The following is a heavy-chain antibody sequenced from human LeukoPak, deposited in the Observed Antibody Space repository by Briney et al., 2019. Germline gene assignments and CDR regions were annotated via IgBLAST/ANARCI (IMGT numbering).Heavy chain of an antibody. J-gene: IGHJ3*02. CDR2: INSDGSST. CDR3: ARRLAYCGGDCYSFAFDI. CDR1: GFTFSSYW. D-gene: IGHD2-21*02. V-gene: IGHV3-74*01. Sequence: GGSLRLSCAASGFTFSSYWMYWVRQAPGKGLVWVSRINSDGSSTSYADSVKGRFTISRDNAKNTLYLQMNSLRAEDTAVYYCARRLAYCGGDCYSFAFDIWGQGTMVTVSS.